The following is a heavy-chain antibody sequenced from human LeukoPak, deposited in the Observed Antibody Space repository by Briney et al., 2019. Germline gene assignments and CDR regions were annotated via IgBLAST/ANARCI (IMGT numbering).Heavy chain of an antibody. CDR3: ATDLAARGAFDI. CDR2: IYYSGST. D-gene: IGHD6-6*01. V-gene: IGHV4-30-4*08. CDR1: GGSISSSSYY. Sequence: SETLSLTCTVSGGSISSSSYYWGWIRQPPGKGLEWIGYIYYSGSTYYNPSLKSRVTISVDTSKNQFSLKLSSVTAADTAVYYCATDLAARGAFDIWGQGTMVTVSS. J-gene: IGHJ3*02.